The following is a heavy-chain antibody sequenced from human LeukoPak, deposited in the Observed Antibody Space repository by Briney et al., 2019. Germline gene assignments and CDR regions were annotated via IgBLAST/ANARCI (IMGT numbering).Heavy chain of an antibody. D-gene: IGHD2-2*01. CDR3: ARVSAYFDY. J-gene: IGHJ4*02. Sequence: GGSLRLSCAASGFTFSYYWMGWVRQAPGKGLEWVGNIKQDGSEKYYVDSVKGRFTISRDNAKNSLYLQMNSLRAEDSAVYYCARVSAYFDYWGQGALVTVSS. V-gene: IGHV3-7*04. CDR2: IKQDGSEK. CDR1: GFTFSYYW.